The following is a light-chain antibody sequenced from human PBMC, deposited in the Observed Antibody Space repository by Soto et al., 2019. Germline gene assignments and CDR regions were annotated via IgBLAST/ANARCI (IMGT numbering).Light chain of an antibody. CDR2: AAS. Sequence: DIPMTQSPSSLSASVGDRVTITCRASQSISNYLNWYQQKLGKAPKLLIYAASSLQSGVPSRFSGSGSGTDFTLTISSLQPEDFATYYCQQCYSILHTFGGGTKVEVK. CDR3: QQCYSILHT. CDR1: QSISNY. V-gene: IGKV1-39*01. J-gene: IGKJ4*01.